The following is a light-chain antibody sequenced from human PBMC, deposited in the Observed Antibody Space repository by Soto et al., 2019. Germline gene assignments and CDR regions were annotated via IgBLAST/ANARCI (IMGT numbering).Light chain of an antibody. CDR2: KTS. CDR1: QSLTMW. V-gene: IGKV1-5*03. CDR3: QHWTDYSWT. Sequence: DIHMTQSPSTLSASVGDRVTMTCRASQSLTMWLAWYQQKPWKAPNLLIYKTSSLESRVPSTFSGSGSGTEFTLPISSLQPNDVATYYGQHWTDYSWTVGQRTKVEVK. J-gene: IGKJ1*01.